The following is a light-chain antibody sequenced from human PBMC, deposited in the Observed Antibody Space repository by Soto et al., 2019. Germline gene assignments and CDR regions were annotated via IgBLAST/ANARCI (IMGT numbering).Light chain of an antibody. V-gene: IGLV2-14*01. CDR1: SGDVGAYNY. CDR2: GVT. CDR3: TSYTSTTSYV. Sequence: QSAMTQHASVSGSPGQSITISCSGTSGDVGAYNYVSWYQQNPGKAPKLMIYGVTNRPSGISNRFSGSKSGNTASLTISGLQAGDEVDYYCTSYTSTTSYVFGTGTKVTVL. J-gene: IGLJ1*01.